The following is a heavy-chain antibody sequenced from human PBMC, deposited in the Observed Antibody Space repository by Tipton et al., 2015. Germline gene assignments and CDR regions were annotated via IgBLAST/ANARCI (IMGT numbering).Heavy chain of an antibody. J-gene: IGHJ5*02. CDR3: AKGVRGSYYVGFDP. CDR1: GFTFTYA. V-gene: IGHV3-23*01. D-gene: IGHD1-26*01. Sequence: SLRLSCAASGFTFTYAWMSWVRQAPGKGLEWVSAISGSGGSTYYADSVKGRFTISRDNSKNTLYLQMNSLRAEDTAVYYCAKGVRGSYYVGFDPWGQGTLVTVSS. CDR2: ISGSGGST.